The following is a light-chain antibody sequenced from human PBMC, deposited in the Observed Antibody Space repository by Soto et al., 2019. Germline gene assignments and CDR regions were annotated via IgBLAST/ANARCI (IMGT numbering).Light chain of an antibody. CDR1: QSVLYSSKNKNY. CDR3: QQYSTPPLLP. V-gene: IGKV4-1*01. CDR2: WSS. Sequence: DIVMTQSPDSLSVSLGERATINCKSSQSVLYSSKNKNYLAWYQQKPGQPPKLLIYWSSTRESGVPDRFSGSGSGTDFTLTISSLQAEDVAVYYCQQYSTPPLLPFGGGPKVEI. J-gene: IGKJ4*01.